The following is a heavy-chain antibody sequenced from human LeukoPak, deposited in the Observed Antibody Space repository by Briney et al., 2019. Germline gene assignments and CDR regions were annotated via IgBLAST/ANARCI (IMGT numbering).Heavy chain of an antibody. CDR1: GFTFSSYS. CDR2: ISSSSSYI. V-gene: IGHV3-21*04. CDR3: AKGMSSGLYGMDV. D-gene: IGHD3-22*01. Sequence: PGGSLRLSCAASGFTFSSYSMNWVRQAPGKGLEWVSSISSSSSYIYYADSVKGRFTISRDNAKNSLYLQMNSLRAEDTALYYCAKGMSSGLYGMDVWGQGTTVTVAS. J-gene: IGHJ6*02.